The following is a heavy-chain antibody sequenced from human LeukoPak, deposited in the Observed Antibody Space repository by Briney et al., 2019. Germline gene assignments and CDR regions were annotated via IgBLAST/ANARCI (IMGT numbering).Heavy chain of an antibody. J-gene: IGHJ3*02. CDR3: ARVVVTASDAFDI. V-gene: IGHV4-31*03. Sequence: SETLSLTCTVSGGSISSGGYYWSWIRQHPGKGLEWIGYIYYSGSTYYNPSLKSRVTISVDTSKNQFSLKLSSVTAADTAVYYCARVVVTASDAFDIWGQGTMVTVSS. D-gene: IGHD2-21*02. CDR2: IYYSGST. CDR1: GGSISSGGYY.